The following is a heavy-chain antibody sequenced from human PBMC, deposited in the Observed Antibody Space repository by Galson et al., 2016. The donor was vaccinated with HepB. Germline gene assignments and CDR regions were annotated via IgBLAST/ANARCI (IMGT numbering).Heavy chain of an antibody. J-gene: IGHJ4*02. CDR1: GGTFNSYF. Sequence: SVKVSCKASGGTFNSYFISWVRQAPGQGLEWMGKIIPIFGTTDYAQTFQARVTLTADESTSTVYMELSSLKSEDTAVYYCAREGPGLGATCDFWGQGTLVTVSS. D-gene: IGHD1-26*01. V-gene: IGHV1-69*13. CDR2: IIPIFGTT. CDR3: AREGPGLGATCDF.